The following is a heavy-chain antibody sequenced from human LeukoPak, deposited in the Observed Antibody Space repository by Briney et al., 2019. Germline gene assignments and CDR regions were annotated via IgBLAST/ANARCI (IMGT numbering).Heavy chain of an antibody. CDR2: ISAYNGNT. J-gene: IGHJ6*02. CDR1: GYTFTSYG. CDR3: AREGARHYDILTYYYYGMDV. Sequence: ASVKVSCKASGYTFTSYGISWVRQAPGQGLEWMGWISAYNGNTNYAQKLQSRVTMTTDTSTSTAYMELRSLRSDDTAVYYCAREGARHYDILTYYYYGMDVWGQGTTVTVSS. D-gene: IGHD3-9*01. V-gene: IGHV1-18*01.